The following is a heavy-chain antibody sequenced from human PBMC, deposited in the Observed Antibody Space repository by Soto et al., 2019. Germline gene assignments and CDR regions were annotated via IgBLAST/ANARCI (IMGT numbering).Heavy chain of an antibody. CDR2: IFHSGTT. CDR3: ARGGLITGTGVGWFDP. Sequence: QLQLQESGSGLVMPSQTLSLTCAVSGGSISSAGYSWSCIRQSPGKGLEWIGYIFHSGTTYYNPSIKSRVTISVDRSKYQFSLKLSSVTAEDTAVYYCARGGLITGTGVGWFDPWGQGTLVTVSS. V-gene: IGHV4-30-2*06. D-gene: IGHD1-7*01. J-gene: IGHJ5*02. CDR1: GGSISSAGYS.